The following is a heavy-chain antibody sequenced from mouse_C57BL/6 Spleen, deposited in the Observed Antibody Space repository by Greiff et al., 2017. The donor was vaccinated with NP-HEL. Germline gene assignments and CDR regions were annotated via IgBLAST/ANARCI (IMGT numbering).Heavy chain of an antibody. J-gene: IGHJ4*01. CDR1: GYSITSGYY. CDR2: ISYDGSN. D-gene: IGHD2-4*01. Sequence: EVKLMESGPGLVKPSQSLSLTCSVTGYSITSGYYWNWIRQFPGNKLEWMGYISYDGSNNYNPSLKNRISITRDTSKNQFFLKLNSVTTEDTATYYCAREVYYDYDGGGYYAMDYWGQGTSVTVSS. V-gene: IGHV3-6*01. CDR3: AREVYYDYDGGGYYAMDY.